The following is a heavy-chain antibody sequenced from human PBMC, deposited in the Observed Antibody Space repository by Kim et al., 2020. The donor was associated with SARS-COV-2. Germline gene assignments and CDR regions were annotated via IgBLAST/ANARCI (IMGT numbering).Heavy chain of an antibody. CDR3: ARVNGTVATIMAAVAAYYYYGMDV. Sequence: GGSLRLSCTASGFTFSSYTMTWVRQAPGKGLEWVSSISSSLGYIYYADSVKGRFTISGDNAKNSLYLQMNTLRAEDTAVYYCARVNGTVATIMAAVAAYYYYGMDVWGQGTTVTVSS. CDR2: ISSSLGYI. J-gene: IGHJ6*02. V-gene: IGHV3-21*01. CDR1: GFTFSSYT. D-gene: IGHD5-12*01.